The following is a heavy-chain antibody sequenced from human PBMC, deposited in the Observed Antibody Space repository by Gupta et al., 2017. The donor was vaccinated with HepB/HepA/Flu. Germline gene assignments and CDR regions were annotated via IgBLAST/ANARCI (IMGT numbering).Heavy chain of an antibody. CDR1: GGTFSSYA. Sequence: QVQLVQSGAEVKKPGSSVKVSCKASGGTFSSYAISWVRQAPGQGLEWMGRIIPILGIANYAQKFQGRVTITADKSTSTAYMELSSLRSEDTAVYYCAYCGGDCYSGLAPFDYWGQGTLVTVSS. CDR3: AYCGGDCYSGLAPFDY. D-gene: IGHD2-21*02. J-gene: IGHJ4*02. CDR2: IIPILGIA. V-gene: IGHV1-69*04.